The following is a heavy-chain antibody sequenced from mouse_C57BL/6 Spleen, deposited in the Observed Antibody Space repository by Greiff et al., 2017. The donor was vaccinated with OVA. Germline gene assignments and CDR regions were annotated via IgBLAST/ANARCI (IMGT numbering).Heavy chain of an antibody. Sequence: VQLKESGPGLVKPSQSLSLTCSVTGYSITSGYYWNWIRQFPGNKLECMGYISYDGSNNYNPSLKNRISITRDTSKNQFFLKLNSVTTEDTATYYCARGLTGTGFAYWGQGTLVTVSA. D-gene: IGHD4-1*01. CDR3: ARGLTGTGFAY. CDR1: GYSITSGYY. J-gene: IGHJ3*01. CDR2: ISYDGSN. V-gene: IGHV3-6*01.